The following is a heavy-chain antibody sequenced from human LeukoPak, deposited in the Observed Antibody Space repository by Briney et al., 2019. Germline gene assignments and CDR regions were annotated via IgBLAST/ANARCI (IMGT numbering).Heavy chain of an antibody. J-gene: IGHJ1*01. Sequence: GRSLRLSCAASGFTFSSYGMHWVRQAPGKGVEGVAVIWYDGSNKYYGDSVKGRFTISRDNSKKTLYLQMNSLRVEDTAVYYCARGDGYNDAEYLQHWGQGTLVTVS. D-gene: IGHD5-24*01. V-gene: IGHV3-33*01. CDR1: GFTFSSYG. CDR3: ARGDGYNDAEYLQH. CDR2: IWYDGSNK.